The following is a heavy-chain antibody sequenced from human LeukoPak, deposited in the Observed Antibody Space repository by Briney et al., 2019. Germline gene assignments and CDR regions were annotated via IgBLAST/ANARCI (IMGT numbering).Heavy chain of an antibody. CDR2: ISAYNGNT. Sequence: ASVKVSCKASGYTFTSYGISWVRQAPGQGLEWMGWISAYNGNTNYAQKLQGRVTTTTDTSTSTAYMELRSLRSDDTAVYYCARDQGIVGARDAFDIWGQGTMVTVSS. CDR3: ARDQGIVGARDAFDI. J-gene: IGHJ3*02. CDR1: GYTFTSYG. V-gene: IGHV1-18*01. D-gene: IGHD1-26*01.